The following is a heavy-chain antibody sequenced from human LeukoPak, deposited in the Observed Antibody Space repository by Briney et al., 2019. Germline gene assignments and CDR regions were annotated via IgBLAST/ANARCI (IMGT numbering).Heavy chain of an antibody. V-gene: IGHV3-48*01. CDR3: ARDRGYSYGSTTNWFDP. CDR2: ISSTSSTI. D-gene: IGHD5-18*01. Sequence: GGSLRLSCAASGFTFSSFSMNWVRQAPGKGLEWVSYISSTSSTIYYADSVKGRFTISRDNAKNSLYLQMNSLRAEDTAVYYCARDRGYSYGSTTNWFDPWGQGTLVTVSS. CDR1: GFTFSSFS. J-gene: IGHJ5*02.